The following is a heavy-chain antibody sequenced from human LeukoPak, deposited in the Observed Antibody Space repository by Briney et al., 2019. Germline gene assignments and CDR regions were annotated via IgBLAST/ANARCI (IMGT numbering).Heavy chain of an antibody. CDR1: GGSISSSSYY. D-gene: IGHD2-8*01. Sequence: SETLSLTCTVSGGSISSSSYYWGWIRQPPGKGLEWIGSIYYRGSTYYNPSLKSRVTISVDTSKNQFSLKLSSVTAADTAVYYCARRNVLMVYAIDYWGQGTLVTVSS. J-gene: IGHJ4*02. CDR3: ARRNVLMVYAIDY. V-gene: IGHV4-39*01. CDR2: IYYRGST.